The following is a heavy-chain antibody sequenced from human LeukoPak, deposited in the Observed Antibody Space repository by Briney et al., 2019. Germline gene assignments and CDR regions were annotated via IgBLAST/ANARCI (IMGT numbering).Heavy chain of an antibody. CDR1: GFSFSAYS. CDR2: ITRSSSPI. J-gene: IGHJ4*02. Sequence: GGSLRLSCAASGFSFSAYSMNWVRQAPGKGLEWVSYITRSSSPIYYADSVRGRFTTSRDNAKNSLYLQMNSLRAEDTAVYYCTRDPNALDFWGQGTLVTVSS. V-gene: IGHV3-48*01. CDR3: TRDPNALDF.